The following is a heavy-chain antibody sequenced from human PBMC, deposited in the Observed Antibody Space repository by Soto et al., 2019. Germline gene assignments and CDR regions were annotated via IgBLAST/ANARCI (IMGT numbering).Heavy chain of an antibody. CDR1: GYTFTSFG. Sequence: QIQLVQSGPEVKKPEASVKVSCKTSGYTFTSFGISWVRQAPGQGLEWMGWITTDKGKTNYAQKFQGRVTMTTDTSTSTAYMELRSLRSDDTAVYYCATRSPAFDYWGQGTLVTVSS. V-gene: IGHV1-18*01. CDR3: ATRSPAFDY. CDR2: ITTDKGKT. J-gene: IGHJ4*02.